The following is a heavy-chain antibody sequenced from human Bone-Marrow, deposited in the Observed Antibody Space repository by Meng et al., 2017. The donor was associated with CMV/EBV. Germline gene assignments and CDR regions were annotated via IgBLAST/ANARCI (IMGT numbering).Heavy chain of an antibody. Sequence: LSCVVYGGSFSGYYWGWIRQPPGKGLEWIGSIYYSGTTYYNPSLKRRVSLSVDTSKNQLSPKVTSVTAADTAVYYCAIDLRNRPNWFDPWGQGILVTVSS. V-gene: IGHV4-34*01. CDR2: IYYSGTT. J-gene: IGHJ5*02. CDR3: AIDLRNRPNWFDP. D-gene: IGHD5/OR15-5a*01. CDR1: GGSFSGYY.